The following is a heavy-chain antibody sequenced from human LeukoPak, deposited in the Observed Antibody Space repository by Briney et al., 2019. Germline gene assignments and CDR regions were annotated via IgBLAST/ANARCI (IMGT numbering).Heavy chain of an antibody. CDR2: IYSAGTT. Sequence: PSETLSLTCSVSGFSFDSYSCHWVRQPPGKGLEDLAAIYSAGTTYFTPSLKSRLSISVDRSKSQCSLKLSSVTAADTAVYYYARSSGWWALDYWGQGTLVAVSS. D-gene: IGHD6-13*01. V-gene: IGHV4-39*07. CDR1: GFSFDSYS. CDR3: ARSSGWWALDY. J-gene: IGHJ4*02.